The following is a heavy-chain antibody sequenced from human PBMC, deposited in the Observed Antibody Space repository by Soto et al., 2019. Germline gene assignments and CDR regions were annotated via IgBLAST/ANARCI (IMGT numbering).Heavy chain of an antibody. CDR1: GFTFGDYA. D-gene: IGHD3-10*01. CDR3: TNQSSGSYYNPKGPSNVVDY. V-gene: IGHV3-49*04. J-gene: IGHJ4*02. CDR2: IRSKAYGGAT. Sequence: PGGSLRLSCTASGFTFGDYAMSWVRQAPGKGLEWVGFIRSKAYGGATEYAASVKGKFTMSRDDSTSIAYLQINSLKTKGTAVYYGTNQSSGSYYNPKGPSNVVDYWGQRTLVTVSS.